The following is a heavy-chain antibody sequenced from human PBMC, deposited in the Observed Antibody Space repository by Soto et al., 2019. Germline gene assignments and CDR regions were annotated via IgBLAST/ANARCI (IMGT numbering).Heavy chain of an antibody. J-gene: IGHJ4*02. Sequence: GESLKISCKGSGYSFTTNWIGWVRQMPGKGLEWIGIIYPGDSDTRYSSSFQGQVIISADKSINTAYLQWGSLKASDTAMYYCARVRTSYYFDYWGQGTLVTVSS. V-gene: IGHV5-51*01. CDR1: GYSFTTNW. CDR2: IYPGDSDT. CDR3: ARVRTSYYFDY.